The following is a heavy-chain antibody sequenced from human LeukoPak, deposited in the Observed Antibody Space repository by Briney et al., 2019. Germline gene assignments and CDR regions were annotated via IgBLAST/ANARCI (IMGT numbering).Heavy chain of an antibody. J-gene: IGHJ6*02. CDR1: GGSMSDYY. D-gene: IGHD3-10*01. CDR3: ARDTSIGMVRGLISNGLDV. CDR2: IYYSAA. Sequence: SETLSLTCTVSGGSMSDYYWTWIRQPPGKGLEWIGFIYYSAANYNPSLKSRVTISVDTSKNQFSLKLSSVTAADTAVYYCARDTSIGMVRGLISNGLDVWGQGTTVTASS. V-gene: IGHV4-59*01.